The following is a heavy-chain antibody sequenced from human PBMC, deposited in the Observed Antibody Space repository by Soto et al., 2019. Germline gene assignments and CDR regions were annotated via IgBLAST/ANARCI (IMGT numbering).Heavy chain of an antibody. D-gene: IGHD6-13*01. V-gene: IGHV1-18*01. CDR3: ARVSSQPHHYPHFDY. J-gene: IGHJ4*02. CDR2: ISAYNGNT. CDR1: GYTFTSYG. Sequence: ASVKVSCKASGYTFTSYGISWVRQAPGQGLEWMGWISAYNGNTNYAQKLQGRVTMTTDTSTSTAYMELRSLRSDDTAVYYCARVSSQPHHYPHFDYWGQGTLVTVSS.